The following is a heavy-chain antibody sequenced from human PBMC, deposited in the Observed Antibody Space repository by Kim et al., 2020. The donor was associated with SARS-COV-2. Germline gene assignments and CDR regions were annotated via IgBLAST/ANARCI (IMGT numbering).Heavy chain of an antibody. D-gene: IGHD2-15*01. J-gene: IGHJ4*02. Sequence: GGSLRLSCAASGFTFSDYYMSWIRQAPGKGLEWVSYISSSGSTIYYADSVMGRFTISRDNAKNSLYLQMNSLRAEDTAVYYCARAHSDIVVVVAATDWGQGPLVTVSS. V-gene: IGHV3-11*01. CDR1: GFTFSDYY. CDR2: ISSSGSTI. CDR3: ARAHSDIVVVVAATD.